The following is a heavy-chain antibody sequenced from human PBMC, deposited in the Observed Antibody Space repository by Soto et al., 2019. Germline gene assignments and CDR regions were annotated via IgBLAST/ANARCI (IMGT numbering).Heavy chain of an antibody. Sequence: DVQLLESGGGLVQRGMSLRLSCVTSGLNFRNFAMTWVRQAPGKGLEWVSSITSSGSNTNYADSVKGRFTISRDNSKKTLFLQMNSLRVEDTAIYYCTKPPGMRGWFDPWGQGTQVTVSS. CDR3: TKPPGMRGWFDP. V-gene: IGHV3-23*03. CDR1: GLNFRNFA. J-gene: IGHJ5*02. D-gene: IGHD3-10*01. CDR2: ITSSGSNT.